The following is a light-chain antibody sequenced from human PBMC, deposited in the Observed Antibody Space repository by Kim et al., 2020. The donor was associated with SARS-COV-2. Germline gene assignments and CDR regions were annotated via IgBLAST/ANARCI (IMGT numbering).Light chain of an antibody. J-gene: IGLJ2*01. Sequence: GQSVTISCSGTSTDVGGYTYVSCYQQHPGKTPKRLTYEVSKRPSGVPDRFSGSKSGNTASLTVSGLQAEDEADYYCMSYVHNNNLAFGGGTQLTVL. CDR3: MSYVHNNNLA. CDR1: STDVGGYTY. V-gene: IGLV2-8*01. CDR2: EVS.